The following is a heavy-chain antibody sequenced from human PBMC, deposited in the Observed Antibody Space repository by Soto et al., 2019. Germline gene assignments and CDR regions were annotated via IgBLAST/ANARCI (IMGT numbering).Heavy chain of an antibody. CDR1: GFTFSSYA. Sequence: GGSLRLSCSASGFTFSSYAMHWVRQAPGKGLEYVSAISSNGGSTYYADSVKGRFTISRDNSKNTLYLQMSSLRAEDTAVYYCVKESVAYCGGDCQKYYFDYWGQGTLVTVSS. CDR3: VKESVAYCGGDCQKYYFDY. V-gene: IGHV3-64D*08. CDR2: ISSNGGST. D-gene: IGHD2-21*02. J-gene: IGHJ4*02.